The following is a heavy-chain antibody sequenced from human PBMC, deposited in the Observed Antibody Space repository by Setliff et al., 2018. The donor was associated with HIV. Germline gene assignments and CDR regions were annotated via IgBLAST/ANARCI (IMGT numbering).Heavy chain of an antibody. CDR1: GGTVIGGTVMSYS. CDR2: IIPIFGTA. CDR3: ARGWMATLNGPLDQ. V-gene: IGHV1-69*13. D-gene: IGHD5-12*01. Sequence: GASVKVSCKTSGGTVIGGTVMSYSISWVRQAPGQGLEWMGGIIPIFGTANYAPRFQGRVTITADESTSTVYMELSSLRSEDSAVYYCARGWMATLNGPLDQWGQGTLVTVSS. J-gene: IGHJ4*02.